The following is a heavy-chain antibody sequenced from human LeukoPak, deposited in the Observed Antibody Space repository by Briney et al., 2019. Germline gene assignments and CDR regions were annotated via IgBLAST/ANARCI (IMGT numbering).Heavy chain of an antibody. CDR2: INHSGST. CDR3: AREVAMIRDYFDY. Sequence: SETLSLTCAVYGGSFSGYYWSWIRQPPGKGLEWIGEINHSGSTNYNPSLKSRVTISVDTSKNQFSLKLSSVTAADTAVYYCAREVAMIRDYFDYWGQGTLVTVSS. J-gene: IGHJ4*02. CDR1: GGSFSGYY. V-gene: IGHV4-34*01. D-gene: IGHD3-22*01.